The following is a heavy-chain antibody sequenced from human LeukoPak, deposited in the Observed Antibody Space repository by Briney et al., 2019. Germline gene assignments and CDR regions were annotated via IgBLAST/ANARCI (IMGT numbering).Heavy chain of an antibody. CDR1: GFTFSTYW. V-gene: IGHV3-7*01. Sequence: GGSLRLSCAASGFTFSTYWMSWVRQAPGKGLEWVANINQDGSDKYYVDSVKGRFTISRDNAKNSLYLQMNTLRAEDTAVYYCARGEGLGTTNGGYYFAYWGQGSLVIVSS. J-gene: IGHJ4*02. D-gene: IGHD1-26*01. CDR2: INQDGSDK. CDR3: ARGEGLGTTNGGYYFAY.